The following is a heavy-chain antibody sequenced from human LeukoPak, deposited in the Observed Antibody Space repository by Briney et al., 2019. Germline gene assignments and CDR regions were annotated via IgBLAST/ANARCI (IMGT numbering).Heavy chain of an antibody. D-gene: IGHD4-23*01. CDR2: ISSSSSYI. CDR3: ARDLTNPGNSGSY. CDR1: GFTFSSYS. Sequence: GGSLRLSCAASGFTFSSYSMNWVRQAPGKGLEWVSSISSSSSYIYYADSVKGRFTISRDNAKNSLYLQMNSLRAEDTAVYYCARDLTNPGNSGSYWGQGTLVTVSS. V-gene: IGHV3-21*01. J-gene: IGHJ4*02.